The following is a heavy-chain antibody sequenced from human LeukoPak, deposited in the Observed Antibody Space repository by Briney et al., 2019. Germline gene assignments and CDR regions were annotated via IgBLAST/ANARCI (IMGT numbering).Heavy chain of an antibody. CDR1: GFTFSAYA. CDR3: ATAMGTSFFSYYYYMDV. Sequence: GGSLRLSCAASGFTFSAYAMSWVRQAPGKGLEWVSAITDVGGTTYYADSVKGRFTISRDNSKNTLYLQMNSLRAEDTAVYYCATAMGTSFFSYYYYMDVWGKGTTVTVSS. D-gene: IGHD2-2*01. V-gene: IGHV3-23*01. J-gene: IGHJ6*03. CDR2: ITDVGGTT.